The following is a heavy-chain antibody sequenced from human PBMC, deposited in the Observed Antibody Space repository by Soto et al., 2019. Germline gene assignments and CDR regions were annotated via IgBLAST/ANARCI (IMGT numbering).Heavy chain of an antibody. CDR3: ARINAESSSSFELWYYYYGMDV. J-gene: IGHJ6*02. CDR1: GGTFSSYA. Sequence: SVKVSCKASGGTFSSYAISWVRQAPGQGLEWMGGIIPIFGTANYAQKFQGRVTITADESTSTAYMELSSLRSEDTAVYYCARINAESSSSFELWYYYYGMDVWGQGTTVTVSS. D-gene: IGHD6-6*01. V-gene: IGHV1-69*13. CDR2: IIPIFGTA.